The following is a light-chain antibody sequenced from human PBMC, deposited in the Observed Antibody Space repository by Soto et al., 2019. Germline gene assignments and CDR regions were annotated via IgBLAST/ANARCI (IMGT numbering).Light chain of an antibody. CDR2: KAS. CDR1: QSLSSW. CDR3: PQYNSYPLS. V-gene: IGKV1-5*03. J-gene: IGKJ4*01. Sequence: DIQMTQSPSTLSASVGGRVPITCRASQSLSSWVAWYQQKPAKAPKRLSYKASSLESGGPSRFSGSGSGTEFALTISSLQPDDFATYYCPQYNSYPLSCGGGTKVEIK.